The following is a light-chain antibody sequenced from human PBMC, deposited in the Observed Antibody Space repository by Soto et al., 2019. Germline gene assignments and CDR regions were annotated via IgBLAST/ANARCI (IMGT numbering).Light chain of an antibody. CDR1: NSSIGTNT. Sequence: QSVLTQPPSASGTPGQRVTISCSGSNSSIGTNTVNWYQQVPGTAPKLLIYRNTQRPSGVPGRFSGSKSGTSASLAISGLQSDDEADYCCATWDESLNGVVFGGGTKVTVL. V-gene: IGLV1-44*01. CDR2: RNT. J-gene: IGLJ3*02. CDR3: ATWDESLNGVV.